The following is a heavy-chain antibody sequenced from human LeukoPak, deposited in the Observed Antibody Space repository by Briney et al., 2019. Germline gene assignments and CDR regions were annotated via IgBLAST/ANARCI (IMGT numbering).Heavy chain of an antibody. V-gene: IGHV1-2*02. CDR3: ARGVVTATFYYYMDV. CDR1: GYTFTGYH. J-gene: IGHJ6*03. Sequence: ASVKVSCKASGYTFTGYHMHWVRQAPGQGLEWMGWINPNSGGTNYAQKFQGRVTMTRDTSISTAYMELSRLRSDDTAVYYCARGVVTATFYYYMDVWGKGTTVTVSS. D-gene: IGHD2-15*01. CDR2: INPNSGGT.